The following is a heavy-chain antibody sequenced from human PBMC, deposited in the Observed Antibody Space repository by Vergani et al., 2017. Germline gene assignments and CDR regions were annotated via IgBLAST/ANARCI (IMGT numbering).Heavy chain of an antibody. J-gene: IGHJ6*02. Sequence: QVQLQQWGAGLLKPSETLSLTCAVYGGSFSGYYWSWIRQPQGKGLEWIGEINHSGSTNYNPILKSRVTISLDTSKNQFYLKLSSVTAADTAVYYCVRAPHRYGMDVWGQGTTVTVSS. CDR2: INHSGST. CDR1: GGSFSGYY. CDR3: VRAPHRYGMDV. V-gene: IGHV4-34*01.